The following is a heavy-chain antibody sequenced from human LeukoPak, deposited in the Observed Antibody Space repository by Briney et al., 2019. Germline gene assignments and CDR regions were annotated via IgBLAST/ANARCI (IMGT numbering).Heavy chain of an antibody. CDR2: IYTSGST. CDR3: ARDQLDAFDY. D-gene: IGHD6-6*01. Sequence: SETLSLTCTVSGGSISSYYWSWLRQPAGKGLEWIGRIYTSGSTNYNPSLKSRVTMSVDTPKNQFSLKLSSVTAADTAVYSCARDQLDAFDYWGQGTLVTVSS. V-gene: IGHV4-4*07. CDR1: GGSISSYY. J-gene: IGHJ4*02.